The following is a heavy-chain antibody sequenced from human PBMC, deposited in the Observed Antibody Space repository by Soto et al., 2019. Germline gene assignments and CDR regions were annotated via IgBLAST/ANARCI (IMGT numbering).Heavy chain of an antibody. Sequence: VQLVQSGAEVRKPGSSVKVSCQVSGVTFSTSTITWVRQAPGQGLEWMGSIIPILGTAKSTQKFQGRVTITADESASVAYMELSGLSSEDTGVYYSARAVFVGGWNEFSGMDVWGQGTTVTFSS. V-gene: IGHV1-69*11. CDR1: GVTFSTST. CDR2: IIPILGTA. D-gene: IGHD6-19*01. CDR3: ARAVFVGGWNEFSGMDV. J-gene: IGHJ6*02.